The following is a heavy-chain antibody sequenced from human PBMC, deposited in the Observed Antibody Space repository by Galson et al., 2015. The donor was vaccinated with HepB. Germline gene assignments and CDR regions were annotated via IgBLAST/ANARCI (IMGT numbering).Heavy chain of an antibody. D-gene: IGHD2-2*01. CDR1: GYTFTSYD. CDR3: ARVTPAAIIPFYYYYYMDV. J-gene: IGHJ6*03. V-gene: IGHV1-8*01. Sequence: SVKVSCKASGYTFTSYDINWVRQATGQGLEWMGWMNPNSGNTGYAQKFQGRVTMTRNTSISTAYMELSSLRSEDTAVYYCARVTPAAIIPFYYYYYMDVWGKGTTVTVSS. CDR2: MNPNSGNT.